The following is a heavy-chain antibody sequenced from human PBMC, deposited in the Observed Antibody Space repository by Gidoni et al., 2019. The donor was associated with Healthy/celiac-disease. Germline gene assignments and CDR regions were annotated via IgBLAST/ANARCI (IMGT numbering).Heavy chain of an antibody. CDR3: ARQFYPYYFDY. Sequence: QLQLQESGPGLVQPSENLSLTCTASGGSISSSSYYWGWIRQPPGKGLEWIGSIYYSGSTYYNPSLKSRVTISVDTSKNQFSLKLSSVTAADTAVYYCARQFYPYYFDYWGQGTLVTVSS. V-gene: IGHV4-39*01. D-gene: IGHD3-16*02. CDR2: IYYSGST. J-gene: IGHJ4*02. CDR1: GGSISSSSYY.